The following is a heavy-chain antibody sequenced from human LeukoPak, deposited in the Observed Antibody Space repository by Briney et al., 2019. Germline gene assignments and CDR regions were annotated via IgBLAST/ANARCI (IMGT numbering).Heavy chain of an antibody. CDR1: GGSISSYY. Sequence: SETLSLTCTVSGGSISSYYWSWIRQPPGKGLEWIGYIYYSGSTNYNPSLKSRVTISVDTSKNQFSLKLSSVTAADTAVYDCARRAFSSGYYYFDYWGQGTLVTVSS. CDR3: ARRAFSSGYYYFDY. CDR2: IYYSGST. J-gene: IGHJ4*02. D-gene: IGHD3-22*01. V-gene: IGHV4-59*08.